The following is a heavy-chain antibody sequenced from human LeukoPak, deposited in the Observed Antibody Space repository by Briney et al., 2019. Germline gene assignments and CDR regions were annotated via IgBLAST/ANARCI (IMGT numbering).Heavy chain of an antibody. CDR1: GGSISSSSYF. CDR3: RVTMIVVVTPYFDY. V-gene: IGHV4-39*07. CDR2: IYYDGNT. D-gene: IGHD3-22*01. J-gene: IGHJ4*02. Sequence: SETLSLTCNVSGGSISSSSYFGGWIRQPPGKGLEWTGSIYYDGNTYYNPSLKSRVTMSVDTSKNQFSLKLSSVTAADTAVYYCRVTMIVVVTPYFDYWGQGTLVTVSS.